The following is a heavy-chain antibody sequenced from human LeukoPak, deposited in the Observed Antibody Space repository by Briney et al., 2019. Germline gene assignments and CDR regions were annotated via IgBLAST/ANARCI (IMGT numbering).Heavy chain of an antibody. CDR3: AKAVLGGTGSYYNVY. CDR2: ISGSGGST. V-gene: IGHV3-23*01. CDR1: GFTFSSYA. J-gene: IGHJ4*02. D-gene: IGHD3-10*01. Sequence: GGSLRLSCAASGFTFSSYAMSCVRDTPRGRLECVSAISGSGGSTYYAHSVKGRFTISRDNTKISLYLQMNSLRAADTAVYYCAKAVLGGTGSYYNVYWGQGTLVTVSS.